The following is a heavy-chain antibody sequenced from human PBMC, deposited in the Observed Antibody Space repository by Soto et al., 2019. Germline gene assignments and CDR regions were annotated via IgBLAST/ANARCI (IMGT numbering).Heavy chain of an antibody. V-gene: IGHV3-21*01. D-gene: IGHD6-13*01. J-gene: IGHJ5*02. CDR3: ARDRQLIQDWFDP. CDR1: GFTFSSFN. CDR2: ITSDSGYR. Sequence: NPGGSLRLSCAGSGFTFSSFNINWVRQAPGKGLEWVSLITSDSGYRFYADSVKGRFTISRDNAKNTVYLEMNNLVAEDTAVYYCARDRQLIQDWFDPWGQGTLVTVSS.